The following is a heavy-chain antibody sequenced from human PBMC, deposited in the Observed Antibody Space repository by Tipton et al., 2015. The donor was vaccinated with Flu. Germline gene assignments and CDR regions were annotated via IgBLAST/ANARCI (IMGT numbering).Heavy chain of an antibody. J-gene: IGHJ5*02. D-gene: IGHD4-11*01. Sequence: LRLSCAVYGGSFSGHYWTWIRQPPGKGLEWIGEINHTGSTNYNPSLKSRVIISVDTSKNQFSLKVTSLTAADTAVYYCARRDYSNYVSDPKNWFDPWGQGTLVTVSS. V-gene: IGHV4-34*01. CDR2: INHTGST. CDR3: ARRDYSNYVSDPKNWFDP. CDR1: GGSFSGHY.